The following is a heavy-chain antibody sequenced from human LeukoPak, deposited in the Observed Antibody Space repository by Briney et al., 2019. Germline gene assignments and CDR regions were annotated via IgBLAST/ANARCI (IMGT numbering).Heavy chain of an antibody. CDR3: AKGLYHFYGSGTFALEY. J-gene: IGHJ4*02. CDR2: ISGGGTGA. V-gene: IGHV3-23*01. D-gene: IGHD3-10*01. Sequence: GGSLRLSCTASGFGFSYYAMSWVRQGPGKGLEWVSAISGGGTGAVYADSVKGRFTISRDNSRNTMYLQMNSLRVEDRAVYYCAKGLYHFYGSGTFALEYWGQGTQVTVSS. CDR1: GFGFSYYA.